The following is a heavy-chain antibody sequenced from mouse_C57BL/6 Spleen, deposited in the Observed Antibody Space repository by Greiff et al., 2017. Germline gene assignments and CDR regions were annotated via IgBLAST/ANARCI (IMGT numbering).Heavy chain of an antibody. CDR2: INPGSGGT. D-gene: IGHD4-1*01. Sequence: VQLQQSGAELVRPGTSVKVSCKSSGYAFTNYLIEWVKQRPGQGLEWIGVINPGSGGTNYNEKFKGKATLTADKSSSTAYMQLSSLTSEDTAVYFCARTGAGDYGGQGTTRTVSS. V-gene: IGHV1-54*01. CDR3: ARTGAGDY. CDR1: GYAFTNYL. J-gene: IGHJ2*01.